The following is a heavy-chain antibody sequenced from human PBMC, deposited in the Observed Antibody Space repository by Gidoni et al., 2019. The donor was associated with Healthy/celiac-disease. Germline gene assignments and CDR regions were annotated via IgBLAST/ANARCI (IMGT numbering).Heavy chain of an antibody. CDR3: ARGDYYDSSGYYPSPNNFDY. J-gene: IGHJ4*02. CDR2: INHSGST. CDR1: GGSFSGYY. V-gene: IGHV4-34*01. D-gene: IGHD3-22*01. Sequence: QVQLQQWGAGLLTPSETLSLTCAVYGGSFSGYYWSWIRQPPGKGLEWIGEINHSGSTNYNPSLKSRVTISVDTSKNQFSLKLSSVTAADTAVYYCARGDYYDSSGYYPSPNNFDYWGQGTLVTVSS.